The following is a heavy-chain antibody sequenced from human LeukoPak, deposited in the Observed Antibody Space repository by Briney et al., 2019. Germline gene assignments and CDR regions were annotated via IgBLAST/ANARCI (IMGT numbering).Heavy chain of an antibody. CDR3: AKKSVAVQTSGGVGYFDC. V-gene: IGHV3-23*01. J-gene: IGHJ4*02. CDR1: GFTFSSYA. D-gene: IGHD5/OR15-5a*01. CDR2: ISYSGGST. Sequence: GGSLRLSCAASGFTFSSYAMTWVRQTPGKGLEWVSTISYSGGSTYYAASGKGRFTISRDNSKNTLYLQMDSLRAEDTAVYCCAKKSVAVQTSGGVGYFDCWGQGTPVTVSS.